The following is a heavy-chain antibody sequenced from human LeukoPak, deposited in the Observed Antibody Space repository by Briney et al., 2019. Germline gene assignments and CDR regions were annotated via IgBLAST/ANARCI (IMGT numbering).Heavy chain of an antibody. Sequence: ASVKVSCKASGYTFTSYGISWVRRAPGQGLEWMGWISAYNGNTNYAQKLQGRVTMTTDTSTSTAYMELRSLRSDDTAVYYCARVGISSGYYYYYMDVWGKGTTVTVSS. V-gene: IGHV1-18*01. D-gene: IGHD6-19*01. J-gene: IGHJ6*03. CDR3: ARVGISSGYYYYYMDV. CDR1: GYTFTSYG. CDR2: ISAYNGNT.